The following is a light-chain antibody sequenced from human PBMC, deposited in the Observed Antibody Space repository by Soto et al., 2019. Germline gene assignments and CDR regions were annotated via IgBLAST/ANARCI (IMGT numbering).Light chain of an antibody. CDR3: QQRSNWPHSFT. CDR2: DAS. CDR1: QSVSSN. J-gene: IGKJ5*01. Sequence: EIVMTQSPPTLSVSPGESATLPCRAIQSVSSNLAWYQQKPGQAPRLLIYDASNRATGIPARFSGSGSGTDFTLTISSLEPEDFAVYYCQQRSNWPHSFTSGQGTLAEIK. V-gene: IGKV3-11*01.